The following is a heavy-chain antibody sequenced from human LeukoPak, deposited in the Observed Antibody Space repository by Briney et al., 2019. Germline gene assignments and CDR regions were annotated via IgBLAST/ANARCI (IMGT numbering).Heavy chain of an antibody. V-gene: IGHV3-30*03. Sequence: GGSLRLSCAASGFTFSSYGMHWVRQAPGEGLEWVAVISYDGSNKYYADSVKGRFTISRDNSKNTLYLQMNSLRAEDTAVYYCARGERGDYWGQGTLVTVSS. CDR2: ISYDGSNK. D-gene: IGHD1-26*01. J-gene: IGHJ4*02. CDR3: ARGERGDY. CDR1: GFTFSSYG.